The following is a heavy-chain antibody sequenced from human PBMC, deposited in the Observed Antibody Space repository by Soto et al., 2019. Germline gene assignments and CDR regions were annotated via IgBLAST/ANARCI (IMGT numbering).Heavy chain of an antibody. J-gene: IGHJ4*02. V-gene: IGHV4-59*01. CDR1: GGSISSYY. D-gene: IGHD1-7*01. Sequence: SETLSLTCTVSGGSISSYYWSWIRQPPGKGLEWIGYIYYSGSTNYNPSLKSRVTISVDTSKNQFSLKLSSVTVADTAVYYCAREDGTTGFDYWGQGTLVTVSS. CDR3: AREDGTTGFDY. CDR2: IYYSGST.